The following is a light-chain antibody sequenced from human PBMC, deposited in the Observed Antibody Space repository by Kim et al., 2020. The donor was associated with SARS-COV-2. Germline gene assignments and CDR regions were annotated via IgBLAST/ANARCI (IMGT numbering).Light chain of an antibody. CDR2: GVT. J-gene: IGLJ3*02. CDR1: SSDIGGYNY. CDR3: SSYTISNTLVV. V-gene: IGLV2-14*03. Sequence: QSITISCTGTSSDIGGYNYVSGYQQHPGKAPKLMMYGVTNRPSGVSNRFSGSKSGNTASLTISGLQAEDEADYYCSSYTISNTLVVFGGGTQLTVL.